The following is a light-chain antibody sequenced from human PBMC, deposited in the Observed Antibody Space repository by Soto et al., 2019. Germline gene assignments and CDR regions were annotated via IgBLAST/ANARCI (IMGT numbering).Light chain of an antibody. Sequence: DIVMTQSPDSLAVSLGERATINCKSSQSVLYSPNNENYLAWYQQKPGQPPKLLVYCASARASVVPDRFSSSWSGTDFTLTISTLQAEDVALYYCQQYYVTPRTFGQGTKVDIK. CDR2: CAS. CDR3: QQYYVTPRT. V-gene: IGKV4-1*01. CDR1: QSVLYSPNNENY. J-gene: IGKJ1*01.